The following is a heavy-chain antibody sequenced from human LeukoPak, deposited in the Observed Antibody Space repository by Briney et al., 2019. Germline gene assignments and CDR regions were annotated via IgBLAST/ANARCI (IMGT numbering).Heavy chain of an antibody. CDR2: IFPSGGEI. CDR1: GFTLSTFA. J-gene: IGHJ4*02. CDR3: ATYRQVLLPFES. V-gene: IGHV3-23*01. D-gene: IGHD2-8*02. Sequence: GGSLRLSCEASGFTLSTFAMIWVRQPPGKGLEWVSSIFPSGGEIHYADSVRGRFTISRDNSKSTLSLQMNSLRAEDTAIYYCATYRQVLLPFESWGQGTLVTVSS.